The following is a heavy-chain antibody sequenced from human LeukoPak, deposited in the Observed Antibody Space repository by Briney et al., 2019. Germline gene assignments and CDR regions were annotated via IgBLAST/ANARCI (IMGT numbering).Heavy chain of an antibody. V-gene: IGHV4-39*07. J-gene: IGHJ4*02. CDR1: GGSISSSSYY. CDR2: IYYSGST. CDR3: ARVRPRPYYDFWSGSYYFDY. Sequence: PSETLSLTCTVSGGSISSSSYYWGWIRQPPGKGLEWIGSIYYSGSTYYNPSLKSRVTISVDTSRNQFSLKLSSVTAADTAVYYCARVRPRPYYDFWSGSYYFDYWGQGTLVTVSS. D-gene: IGHD3-3*01.